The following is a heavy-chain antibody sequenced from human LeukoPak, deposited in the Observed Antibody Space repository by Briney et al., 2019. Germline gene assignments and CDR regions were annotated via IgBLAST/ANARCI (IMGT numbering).Heavy chain of an antibody. CDR1: GYTFTNYG. D-gene: IGHD2-2*01. Sequence: ASVKVSCKASGYTFTNYGITWVRQAPGQGLEWMGWISAYNGNTNYAQNLQGRVTLTTDSSTSTAYMELRSLRSDDTAVYYCARDYQRQLYLYYFNYWGQGTLVTVSS. CDR3: ARDYQRQLYLYYFNY. CDR2: ISAYNGNT. V-gene: IGHV1-18*01. J-gene: IGHJ4*02.